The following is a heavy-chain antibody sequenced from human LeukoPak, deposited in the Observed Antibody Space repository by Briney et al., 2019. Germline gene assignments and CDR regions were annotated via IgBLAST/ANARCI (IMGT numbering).Heavy chain of an antibody. CDR3: APLSIPSGEFDY. CDR1: GFTFSNQG. CDR2: ISGSGGST. V-gene: IGHV3-23*01. J-gene: IGHJ4*02. D-gene: IGHD2-2*01. Sequence: GGSLRLSCAASGFTFSNQGMSWVRQAPGKGLEWVSSISGSGGSTYYADSVKGRFTISRDNSKNMLYLQMNTLRAEDTAVYYCAPLSIPSGEFDYWGQGTLVTVSS.